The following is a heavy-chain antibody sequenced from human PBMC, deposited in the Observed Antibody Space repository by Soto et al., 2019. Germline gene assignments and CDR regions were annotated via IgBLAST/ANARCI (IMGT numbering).Heavy chain of an antibody. CDR1: GGSFSGYY. V-gene: IGHV4-34*01. CDR2: INHSGST. CDR3: ARIRGCGAYYYYYYGMDV. D-gene: IGHD6-25*01. Sequence: SETLSLTCAVYGGSFSGYYWSWIRQPPGKGLEWIGEINHSGSTNYNPSPKSRVTISVDTSKNQFSLKLSSVTAADTAVYYCARIRGCGAYYYYYYGMDVWGQGTTVTVSS. J-gene: IGHJ6*02.